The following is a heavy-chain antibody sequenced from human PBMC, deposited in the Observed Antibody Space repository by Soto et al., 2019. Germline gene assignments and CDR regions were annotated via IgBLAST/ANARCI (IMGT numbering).Heavy chain of an antibody. Sequence: GGSLRLSCTASGFTFGDYAMSWVRQAPGKGLEWVGFIRSKAYGGTTEYAASVKGRSTISRDDSKSIAYLQMNSLKTEDTAAYYCTREFCGGDCYSFDYWGQGTLVTVSS. CDR3: TREFCGGDCYSFDY. D-gene: IGHD2-21*02. CDR1: GFTFGDYA. J-gene: IGHJ4*02. V-gene: IGHV3-49*04. CDR2: IRSKAYGGTT.